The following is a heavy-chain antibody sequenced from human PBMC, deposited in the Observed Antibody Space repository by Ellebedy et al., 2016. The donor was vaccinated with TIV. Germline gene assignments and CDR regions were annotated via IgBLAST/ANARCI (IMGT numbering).Heavy chain of an antibody. J-gene: IGHJ4*02. Sequence: PGGSLRLSCAASGFTFSSYAMSWVRQAPGKGLEWVANIKQDGSEKYYVDSVKGRFTISRDNAKNSVDLQMNTLRAEDTAVYYCATTLNYGGNCFFDNWGQGTLVTVSS. D-gene: IGHD4-23*01. CDR1: GFTFSSYA. CDR3: ATTLNYGGNCFFDN. V-gene: IGHV3-7*01. CDR2: IKQDGSEK.